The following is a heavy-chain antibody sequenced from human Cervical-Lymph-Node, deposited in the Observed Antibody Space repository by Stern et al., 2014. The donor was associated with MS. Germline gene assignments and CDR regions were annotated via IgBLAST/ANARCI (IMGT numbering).Heavy chain of an antibody. D-gene: IGHD3-16*01. V-gene: IGHV4-4*02. Sequence: MQLVESGPGLVKPSGTLSLTCAVSGGSISSSNWGSWVRQPPGKGLEWIGEIYHSGSTNYNPSLKSRVTISVDKSKNQFSLKLSSVTAADTAVYYCATAVWGYARPRIVWFDPWGQGTLVTVSS. J-gene: IGHJ5*02. CDR3: ATAVWGYARPRIVWFDP. CDR2: IYHSGST. CDR1: GGSISSSNW.